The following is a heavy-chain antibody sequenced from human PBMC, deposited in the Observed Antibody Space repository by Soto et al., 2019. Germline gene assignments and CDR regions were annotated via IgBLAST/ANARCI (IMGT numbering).Heavy chain of an antibody. CDR3: AKRITAGGPNFDY. CDR2: IXXXGXNX. D-gene: IGHD6-13*01. J-gene: IGHJ4*02. V-gene: IGHV3-23*01. CDR1: GFTLSNYA. Sequence: GGSLRLSRAASGFTLSNYAMNWVRQTPGKGLEGXSAIXXXGXNXXXAXXXXGRLTVPRDNSKNTLYLQMNSLRAEDTAVYYCAKRITAGGPNFDYWGQGTRVTVSS.